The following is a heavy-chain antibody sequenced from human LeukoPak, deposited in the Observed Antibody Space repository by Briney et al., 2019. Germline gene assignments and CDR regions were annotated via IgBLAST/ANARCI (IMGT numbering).Heavy chain of an antibody. J-gene: IGHJ4*02. D-gene: IGHD4-17*01. CDR3: ATLSYGDYDY. CDR2: INSDGSST. Sequence: GGSLRLSCAASGFTFSSYWMHWVRQAPGKGLVWVSRINSDGSSTSYADSVKGRFAISRDNATNTLYLQMSGLRAEDTAVYYCATLSYGDYDYWGQGTLVTVSS. V-gene: IGHV3-74*01. CDR1: GFTFSSYW.